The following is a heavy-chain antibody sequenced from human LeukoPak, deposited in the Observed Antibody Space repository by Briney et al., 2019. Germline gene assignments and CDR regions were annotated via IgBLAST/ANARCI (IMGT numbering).Heavy chain of an antibody. D-gene: IGHD5-18*01. Sequence: GRSLRLSCAASGFTFSSYAMHWVRQAPGKGLEWVAVISYDGSNKYCADSVKGRFTISRDNSKNTLYLQMNSLRAEDTAVYYCARGWTWIQLWDGYFDYWGQGTLVTVSS. CDR3: ARGWTWIQLWDGYFDY. CDR2: ISYDGSNK. CDR1: GFTFSSYA. V-gene: IGHV3-30-3*01. J-gene: IGHJ4*02.